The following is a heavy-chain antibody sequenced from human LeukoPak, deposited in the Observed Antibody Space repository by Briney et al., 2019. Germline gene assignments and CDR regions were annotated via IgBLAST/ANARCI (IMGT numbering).Heavy chain of an antibody. CDR1: GFTFSSYA. V-gene: IGHV3-23*01. J-gene: IGHJ4*02. Sequence: GGSLRLSCAASGFTFSSYAMSWVRQAPGKGLEWVSAISGSGGSTYYADSVKGRFTISRDNSKNTLYLQMNSLRAEDTAVYYCAKDHDSSGYYLRYFDYWGQGTLVTVSS. D-gene: IGHD3-22*01. CDR3: AKDHDSSGYYLRYFDY. CDR2: ISGSGGST.